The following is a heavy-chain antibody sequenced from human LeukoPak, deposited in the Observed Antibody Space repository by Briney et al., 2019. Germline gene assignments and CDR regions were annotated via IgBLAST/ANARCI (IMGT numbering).Heavy chain of an antibody. CDR3: AREGLDYDILTGYSSFDP. Sequence: ASVKVSCKASGYTFTGYYMHWVRQAPGQGLEWMGWINPNSGGTNYAQKFQGRGTMTRDTSISTAYMELSRLRSDDTAVYYCAREGLDYDILTGYSSFDPWGQGTLVTVSS. J-gene: IGHJ5*02. CDR1: GYTFTGYY. D-gene: IGHD3-9*01. CDR2: INPNSGGT. V-gene: IGHV1-2*02.